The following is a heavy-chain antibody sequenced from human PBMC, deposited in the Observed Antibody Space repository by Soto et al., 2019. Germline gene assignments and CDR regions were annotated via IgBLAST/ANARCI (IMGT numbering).Heavy chain of an antibody. CDR3: ARGQDSGGYYPAYYFDY. CDR1: GGSFSGYY. CDR2: INHSGST. V-gene: IGHV4-34*01. J-gene: IGHJ4*02. D-gene: IGHD6-19*01. Sequence: SETLSLTCAVYGGSFSGYYWSWIRQPPGKGLEWIGEINHSGSTNYNPSLKSRVTISVDTSKNQFPLKLSSVTAADTAVYYCARGQDSGGYYPAYYFDYGGQGTLVPVSS.